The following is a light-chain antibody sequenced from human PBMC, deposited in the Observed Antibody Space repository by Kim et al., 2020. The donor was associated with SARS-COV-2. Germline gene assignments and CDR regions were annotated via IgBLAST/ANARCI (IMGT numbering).Light chain of an antibody. J-gene: IGLJ2*01. CDR2: SNN. CDR3: AAWDDSLNRVV. V-gene: IGLV1-44*01. CDR1: SSNIGINT. Sequence: GQGFPISCAGSSSNIGINTVNWYQQLPGTAPKPLIYSNNQRPSGVPERFSGSKSVTSASLAIGGLQSEDEAHYYCAAWDDSLNRVVFGGGTQLTVL.